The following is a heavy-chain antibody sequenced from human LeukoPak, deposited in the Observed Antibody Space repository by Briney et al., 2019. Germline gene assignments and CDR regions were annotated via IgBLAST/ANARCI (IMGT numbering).Heavy chain of an antibody. CDR3: ARQQQLAHFDY. Sequence: PGGSLRLSCAASGFTFSDYYMSWIRQAPGKGLEWVSYISSSSSYTNYADSVKGRFTISRDNAKNSLYLQMNRLRAEDTAVYYCARQQQLAHFDYWGQGTLVTVSS. CDR2: ISSSSSYT. CDR1: GFTFSDYY. J-gene: IGHJ4*02. D-gene: IGHD6-13*01. V-gene: IGHV3-11*03.